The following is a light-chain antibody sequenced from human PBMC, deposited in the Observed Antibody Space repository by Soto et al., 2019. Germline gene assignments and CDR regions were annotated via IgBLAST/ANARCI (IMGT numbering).Light chain of an antibody. J-gene: IGKJ1*01. CDR3: QQYYSPWT. CDR2: WAS. Sequence: DIVMTQSPDSLAVSLGERATINCKSSQSVLYNSNNKNYLAWYQQKPGQPPKLLIYWASTRESGVTDRFSGSGAGTDFTLTISSLQDEDVAVYYCQQYYSPWTFGQGTKVEIK. V-gene: IGKV4-1*01. CDR1: QSVLYNSNNKNY.